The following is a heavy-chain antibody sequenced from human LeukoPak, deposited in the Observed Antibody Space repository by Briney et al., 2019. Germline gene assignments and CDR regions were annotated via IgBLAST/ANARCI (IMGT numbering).Heavy chain of an antibody. CDR2: ISAPTTI. J-gene: IGHJ4*02. D-gene: IGHD5-12*01. CDR3: ATRMRGYSGYDLGLMDY. V-gene: IGHV3-48*01. Sequence: PGGSLRLSCAASGFTFSSFPMNWVRQAPGKGLEWLSYISAPTTIFYTDSVKGRFTISRDNSKNTLYLQMNSLRAEDTAVYYCATRMRGYSGYDLGLMDYWGQGTLVTVSS. CDR1: GFTFSSFP.